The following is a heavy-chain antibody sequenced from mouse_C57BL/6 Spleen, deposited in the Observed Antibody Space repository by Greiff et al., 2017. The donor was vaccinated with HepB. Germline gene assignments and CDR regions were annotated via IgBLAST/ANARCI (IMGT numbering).Heavy chain of an antibody. J-gene: IGHJ2*01. CDR3: ARHNGKKDYFDY. Sequence: EVKLVESGGDLVKPGGSLKLSCAASGFTFSSYGMSWVRQTPDKRLEWVATISSGGSYTYYPDSVKGRFTISRDNAKNTLYLQMSSLKSEDTAMYYCARHNGKKDYFDYWGQGTTLTVSS. CDR1: GFTFSSYG. V-gene: IGHV5-6*01. D-gene: IGHD2-1*01. CDR2: ISSGGSYT.